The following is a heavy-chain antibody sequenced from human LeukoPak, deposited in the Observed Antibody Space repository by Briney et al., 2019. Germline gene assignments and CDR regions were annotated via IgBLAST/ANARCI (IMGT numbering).Heavy chain of an antibody. Sequence: GSLRLSCAASGFTFSSYAMSWVRQAPGKGLEWVSAISGSGGSTYYADSVKGRFTISRDNSKNTLYLQMNSLRAEDTAVYYCAKTLLWFGDSKYWGQGTLVTVSS. CDR1: GFTFSSYA. D-gene: IGHD3-10*01. J-gene: IGHJ4*02. CDR3: AKTLLWFGDSKY. V-gene: IGHV3-23*01. CDR2: ISGSGGST.